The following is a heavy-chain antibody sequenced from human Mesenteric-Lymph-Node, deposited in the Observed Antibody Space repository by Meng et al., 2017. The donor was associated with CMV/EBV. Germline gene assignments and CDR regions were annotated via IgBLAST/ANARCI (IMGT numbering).Heavy chain of an antibody. Sequence: GRRQQGGGGLLEPSGNLSITCAVYGGSFSGYYWSWSRQPPGKGLEWIGEINHSGSTNYNPSLKSRVTISVDTSKNQFSLKLSSVTAADTAVYYCARHQRWLKSEGGFNYWGQGTLVTVSS. D-gene: IGHD4-23*01. CDR2: INHSGST. CDR3: ARHQRWLKSEGGFNY. V-gene: IGHV4-34*01. J-gene: IGHJ4*02. CDR1: GGSFSGYY.